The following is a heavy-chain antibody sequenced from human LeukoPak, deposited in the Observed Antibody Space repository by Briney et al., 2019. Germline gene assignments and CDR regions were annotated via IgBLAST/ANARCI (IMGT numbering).Heavy chain of an antibody. CDR3: AAPGSYYDY. V-gene: IGHV4-38-2*02. CDR2: ISHIGST. D-gene: IGHD1-26*01. J-gene: IGHJ4*02. CDR1: GYSISSGYY. Sequence: PSETLSLTCTVSGYSISSGYYWGWIRQPPGKGLEWIGSISHIGSTYYNPSLKSRVTISIDTSKNQLSLKLSSVTAADTAVYYCAAPGSYYDYWGQGTLVTVSS.